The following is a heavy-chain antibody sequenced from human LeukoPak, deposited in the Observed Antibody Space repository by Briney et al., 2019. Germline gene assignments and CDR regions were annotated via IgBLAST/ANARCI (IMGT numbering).Heavy chain of an antibody. CDR1: GGSISSYY. Sequence: SETLSLTCTVSGGSISSYYWSWIRQPAGKGLEWIGRIYTSGSTNYNPSLKSRVTMSVDTSKNQFSLKLSSVTAADTAVYYCARDLRAAAANDWFDPWGQGTLVTVSP. CDR3: ARDLRAAAANDWFDP. D-gene: IGHD6-13*01. V-gene: IGHV4-4*07. J-gene: IGHJ5*02. CDR2: IYTSGST.